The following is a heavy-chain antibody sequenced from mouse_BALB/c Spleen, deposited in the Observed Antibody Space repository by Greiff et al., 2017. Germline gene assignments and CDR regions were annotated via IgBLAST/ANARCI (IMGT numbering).Heavy chain of an antibody. CDR3: APHYCGSSYAMDY. J-gene: IGHJ4*01. Sequence: VQLQQSGAELVKPGASVKLSCTASGFNIKDTYMHWVKQRPEQGLEWIGRIDPANGNTKYDPKFQGKATITADTSSNTAYLQLSSLTSEDTAVYYCAPHYCGSSYAMDYWGQGTSVTVSS. CDR2: IDPANGNT. V-gene: IGHV14-3*02. D-gene: IGHD1-1*01. CDR1: GFNIKDTY.